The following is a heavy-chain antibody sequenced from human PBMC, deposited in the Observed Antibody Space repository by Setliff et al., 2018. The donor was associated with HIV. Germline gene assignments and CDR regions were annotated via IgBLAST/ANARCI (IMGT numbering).Heavy chain of an antibody. Sequence: SETLSLTCAVYGGSFSGYYWSWIRQPPRKGLEWIGEINHSGDTNYNPSLKSRVTISVDTSKNQFSLNLNSVTAADTAVYYCARETIRSGHPSEAGFDFWGQGALVTVSS. V-gene: IGHV4-34*01. CDR1: GGSFSGYY. D-gene: IGHD6-19*01. CDR2: INHSGDT. CDR3: ARETIRSGHPSEAGFDF. J-gene: IGHJ4*02.